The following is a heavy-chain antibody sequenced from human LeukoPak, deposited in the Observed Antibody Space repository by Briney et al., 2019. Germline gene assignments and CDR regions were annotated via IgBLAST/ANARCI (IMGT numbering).Heavy chain of an antibody. D-gene: IGHD1-20*01. Sequence: GGSLRLSCAASGFTFSSYWMSWVRQAPGKGLEWVANIKQDGSEKYYVDSVKGRFTISRDNAKNSLYLQMNSLRAEDTAVYYCARDYVLSSSRITGTSLYGMDVWGQGTTVTVSS. V-gene: IGHV3-7*01. J-gene: IGHJ6*02. CDR2: IKQDGSEK. CDR3: ARDYVLSSSRITGTSLYGMDV. CDR1: GFTFSSYW.